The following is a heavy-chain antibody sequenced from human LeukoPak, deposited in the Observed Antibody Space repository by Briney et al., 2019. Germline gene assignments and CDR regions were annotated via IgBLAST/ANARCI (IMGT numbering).Heavy chain of an antibody. CDR2: ISSSGSTI. Sequence: PGGSLRLSCAVSGFTFSSYEMNGVRQAPGKGLEWVSYISSSGSTIYYADSVKGRFTISRDNAKNSLYLQMNSLRAEDTAVYYCARDDKLVPFSMDVWGKGTTVTISS. V-gene: IGHV3-48*03. D-gene: IGHD6-13*01. CDR1: GFTFSSYE. CDR3: ARDDKLVPFSMDV. J-gene: IGHJ6*03.